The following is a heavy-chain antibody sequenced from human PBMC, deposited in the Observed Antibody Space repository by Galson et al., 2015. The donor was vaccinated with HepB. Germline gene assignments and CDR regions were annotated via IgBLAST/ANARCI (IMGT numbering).Heavy chain of an antibody. Sequence: SVKVSCKASGYTFTSYYMHWVRQAPGQGLEWMGIINPSGGSTSYAQKLQGRVTMTRDTSTSTVYMELSSLRSEDTAVYYCARGPQLRYFDWLSIMDYWGQGTLVTVSS. CDR3: ARGPQLRYFDWLSIMDY. CDR1: GYTFTSYY. CDR2: INPSGGST. D-gene: IGHD3-9*01. J-gene: IGHJ4*02. V-gene: IGHV1-46*04.